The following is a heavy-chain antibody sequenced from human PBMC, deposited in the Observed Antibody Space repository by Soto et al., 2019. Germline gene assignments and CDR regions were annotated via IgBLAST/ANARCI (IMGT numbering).Heavy chain of an antibody. V-gene: IGHV4-31*03. Sequence: PSETLSLTCTVSGGSISSGGYYWSWIRQHPGKGLEWIGYIYYSGSTYYNPSLKSRVTISVDTSKNQFSLKLSSVTAADTAVYYCARARINCYYGMDVWGQGTTVTVSS. D-gene: IGHD3-3*02. CDR2: IYYSGST. CDR3: ARARINCYYGMDV. CDR1: GGSISSGGYY. J-gene: IGHJ6*02.